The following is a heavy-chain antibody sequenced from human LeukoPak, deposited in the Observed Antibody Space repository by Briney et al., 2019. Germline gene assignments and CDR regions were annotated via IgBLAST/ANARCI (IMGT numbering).Heavy chain of an antibody. CDR3: ARVGCSSTSCYLSNWFDP. Sequence: ASVKVSCKASGYTFTGYYMHWVRQAPGQGLEWMGWINPNSGGTNYAQKFQGRVTMTRDTSIGTAYMELSRLRSDDTAVYYCARVGCSSTSCYLSNWFDPWGQGTLVTVSS. V-gene: IGHV1-2*02. J-gene: IGHJ5*02. D-gene: IGHD2-2*01. CDR1: GYTFTGYY. CDR2: INPNSGGT.